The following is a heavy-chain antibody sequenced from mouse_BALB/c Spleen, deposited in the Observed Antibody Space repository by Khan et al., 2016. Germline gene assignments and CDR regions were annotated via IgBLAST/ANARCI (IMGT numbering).Heavy chain of an antibody. CDR2: ILPGRDSS. Sequence: LEESGAELMKPGASVKISCKATGYTFSSYWIEWVKQRPGHGLEWIGEILPGRDSSNYNEKFMGKATFTAVTSSNTAYMQLSSLTSEDSAVYYCARGSIYDGYYYDMDYWGQGTSVTVSS. V-gene: IGHV1-9*01. CDR1: GYTFSSYW. CDR3: ARGSIYDGYYYDMDY. J-gene: IGHJ4*01. D-gene: IGHD2-3*01.